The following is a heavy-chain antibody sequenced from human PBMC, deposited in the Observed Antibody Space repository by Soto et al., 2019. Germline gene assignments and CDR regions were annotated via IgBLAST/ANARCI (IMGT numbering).Heavy chain of an antibody. Sequence: SETLSLTCTVSGGTIRSSNYYWARIRQPPGKGLEWIGSIDYSGSTYYNPSLKSRVTISVDTSKNHFSLKLGSVTAADTALYYCSRRAPEGFDPWGQGTLVTVSS. J-gene: IGHJ5*02. CDR1: GGTIRSSNYY. V-gene: IGHV4-39*02. CDR3: SRRAPEGFDP. CDR2: IDYSGST.